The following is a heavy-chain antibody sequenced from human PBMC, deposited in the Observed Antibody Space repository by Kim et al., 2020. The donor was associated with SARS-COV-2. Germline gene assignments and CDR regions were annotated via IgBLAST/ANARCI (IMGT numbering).Heavy chain of an antibody. D-gene: IGHD1-26*01. CDR2: IYFTGTT. CDR1: GVSIDTSDYY. CDR3: ARQVRVGSHLDH. V-gene: IGHV4-39*01. Sequence: SETLSLTCTVSGVSIDTSDYYWAWIRQPPGQGLEWIATIYFTGTTFYSPSLKSRATVSIDTSKDQFSLDLNSVTTTDTSMYYCARQVRVGSHLDHWGQG. J-gene: IGHJ4*02.